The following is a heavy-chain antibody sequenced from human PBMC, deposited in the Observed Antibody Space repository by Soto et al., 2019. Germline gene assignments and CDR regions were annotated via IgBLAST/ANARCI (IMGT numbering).Heavy chain of an antibody. Sequence: ASVKVSCKASGYTFTHYYIHWVRRAPGQGLEWMGLINPKTGDTNFAQKFRDRVTMTRDTSTNTANMKLSSLRSDDTAVYYCARVPGHKNSRADYWGQGSTVPVSP. CDR3: ARVPGHKNSRADY. CDR1: GYTFTHYY. V-gene: IGHV1-2*02. D-gene: IGHD1-7*01. J-gene: IGHJ4*02. CDR2: INPKTGDT.